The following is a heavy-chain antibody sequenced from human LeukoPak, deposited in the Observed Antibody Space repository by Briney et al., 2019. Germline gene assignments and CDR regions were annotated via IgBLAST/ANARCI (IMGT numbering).Heavy chain of an antibody. D-gene: IGHD3-10*01. CDR3: ARDRKYYGSGSPAY. CDR1: GYTFTSYD. Sequence: GASVKVSCKASGYTFTSYDINWVRQATGQGLEWMGWMNPNSGNTGYAQKFQGRVTMTRNTSISTAYMELSRLRSDDTAVYYCARDRKYYGSGSPAYWGQGTLVTVSS. CDR2: MNPNSGNT. V-gene: IGHV1-8*01. J-gene: IGHJ4*02.